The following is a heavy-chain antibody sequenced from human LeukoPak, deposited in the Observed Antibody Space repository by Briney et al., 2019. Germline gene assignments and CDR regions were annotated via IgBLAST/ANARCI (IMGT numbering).Heavy chain of an antibody. V-gene: IGHV4-4*07. Sequence: SETLSLTCTVPGGSISSYYWSWIRQPAGKGLEWIGRIYTSGSANYNPSLKSRVTMSVDTSKNQFSLRLSSVTAADTAVYYCARDGRFGELWGRYYYYMDVWGKGTTVTVSS. CDR2: IYTSGSA. CDR3: ARDGRFGELWGRYYYYMDV. J-gene: IGHJ6*03. D-gene: IGHD3-10*01. CDR1: GGSISSYY.